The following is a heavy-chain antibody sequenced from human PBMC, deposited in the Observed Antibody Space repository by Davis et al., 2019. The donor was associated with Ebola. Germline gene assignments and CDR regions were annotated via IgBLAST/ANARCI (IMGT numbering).Heavy chain of an antibody. J-gene: IGHJ4*02. D-gene: IGHD5-18*01. CDR3: ARDSGYSYGYDY. CDR1: GFTFSHYY. CDR2: ISRSGSTI. Sequence: GESLKISCAASGFTFSHYYLRWIRQAPGKGLEWVSYISRSGSTIYYADSVKGRFTISRDNAKNSLYLQMNSLRAEDTAVYYCARDSGYSYGYDYWGQGTLVTVSS. V-gene: IGHV3-11*04.